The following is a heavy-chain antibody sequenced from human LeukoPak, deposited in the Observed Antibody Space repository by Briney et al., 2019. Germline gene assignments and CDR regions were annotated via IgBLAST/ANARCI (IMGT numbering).Heavy chain of an antibody. CDR2: INAGNGNT. J-gene: IGHJ4*02. CDR1: GYTFTSYA. Sequence: ASVKVSCKASGYTFTSYAMHWVRQAPGQRLEWMGWINAGNGNTKYSQKFQGRVTITRDTSASTAYMELSSLRSEDTAVYYCARSRFGELLSLTFDYWGQGTLVTVSS. V-gene: IGHV1-3*01. CDR3: ARSRFGELLSLTFDY. D-gene: IGHD3-10*01.